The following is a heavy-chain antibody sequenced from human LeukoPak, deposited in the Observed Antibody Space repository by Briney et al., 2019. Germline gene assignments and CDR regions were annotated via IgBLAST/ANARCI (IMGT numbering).Heavy chain of an antibody. CDR3: SRGFPYSSSLFFDYYYMGV. V-gene: IGHV4-34*01. D-gene: IGHD6-6*01. CDR2: INHRGST. J-gene: IGHJ6*03. CDR1: GGSISGYY. Sequence: PSETLSLTCAVSGGSISGYYCCGFRQPPARGLEWLGEINHRGSTTYNPSLKTRVTISVDTSKTQFSLQLSSVTAAGTAVYYFSRGFPYSSSLFFDYYYMGVLGKGTTVT.